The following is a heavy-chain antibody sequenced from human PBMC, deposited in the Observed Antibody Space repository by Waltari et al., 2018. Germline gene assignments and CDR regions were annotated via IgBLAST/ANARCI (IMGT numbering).Heavy chain of an antibody. V-gene: IGHV3-74*01. CDR1: VFTFSSYW. CDR2: INSDGSST. D-gene: IGHD2-21*02. Sequence: EVQLVESGGGLVQPGGSLRLSCAAYVFTFSSYWMHWVRQAPGKGLVWVSHINSDGSSTSYADSVKGRFTISRDNAKNTLYLQMNSLRAEDTAVYYCARVRLLYTFDYWGQGTLVTVSS. J-gene: IGHJ4*02. CDR3: ARVRLLYTFDY.